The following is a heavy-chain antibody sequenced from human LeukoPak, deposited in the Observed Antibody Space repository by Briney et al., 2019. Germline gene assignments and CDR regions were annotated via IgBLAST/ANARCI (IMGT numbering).Heavy chain of an antibody. CDR1: GYTFTSYD. D-gene: IGHD3-22*01. CDR2: MNPNSGNT. J-gene: IGHJ6*02. Sequence: ASVKVSCKASGYTFTSYDINWVRQATGQGLEWMGWMNPNSGNTGYAQKFQGRVTMTRNTSISTAYMELSSLRSEDTAVYYCARGHDSSGYYPWYYYYYGMDVWGQGTTVTVSS. V-gene: IGHV1-8*01. CDR3: ARGHDSSGYYPWYYYYYGMDV.